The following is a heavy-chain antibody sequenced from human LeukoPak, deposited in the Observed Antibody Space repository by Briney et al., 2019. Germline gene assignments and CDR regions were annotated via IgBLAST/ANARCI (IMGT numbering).Heavy chain of an antibody. J-gene: IGHJ4*02. Sequence: PGGSLRLSCAASGFTFDDYGMSWVRQAPGKGLEWVSGINWNGGSTGYADSVKGRFTISRDNAKYSLYLQMNSLRAEDTALYYCAVTTVTTFFVPSDYWGQGTLVTVSS. D-gene: IGHD4-17*01. CDR3: AVTTVTTFFVPSDY. CDR1: GFTFDDYG. CDR2: INWNGGST. V-gene: IGHV3-20*04.